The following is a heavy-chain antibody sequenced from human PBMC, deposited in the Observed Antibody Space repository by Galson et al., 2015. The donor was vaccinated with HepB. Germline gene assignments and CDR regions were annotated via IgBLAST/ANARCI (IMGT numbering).Heavy chain of an antibody. CDR1: GFTFSSYA. V-gene: IGHV3-23*01. Sequence: SLRLSCAASGFTFSSYAMSWVRQAPGKGLEWVSAISGSGGSTYYADSVKGRFTISRDNSKNTLYLQMNSLRAEDTAVYYCAKARGSYYYYYMDVWGKGTTVTVSS. J-gene: IGHJ6*03. D-gene: IGHD3-10*01. CDR3: AKARGSYYYYYMDV. CDR2: ISGSGGST.